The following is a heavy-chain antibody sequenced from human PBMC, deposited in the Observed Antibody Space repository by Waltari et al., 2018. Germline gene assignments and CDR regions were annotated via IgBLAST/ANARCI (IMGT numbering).Heavy chain of an antibody. V-gene: IGHV4-39*07. CDR2: IYYSGST. CDR1: GGSIRSSSYY. J-gene: IGHJ4*02. CDR3: ARSGGYCSGGSCYSGFFDY. Sequence: QLQLQESGPGLVKPSETLSLTCTVSGGSIRSSSYYWGWIRQPPGKGLEWIGSIYYSGSTYYNPSLKSRVTISVDTSKNQFSLKLSSVTAADTAVYYCARSGGYCSGGSCYSGFFDYWGQGTLVTVSS. D-gene: IGHD2-15*01.